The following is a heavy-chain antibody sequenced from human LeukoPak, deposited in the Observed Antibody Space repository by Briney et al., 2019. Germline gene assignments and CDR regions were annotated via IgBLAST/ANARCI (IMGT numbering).Heavy chain of an antibody. D-gene: IGHD1-7*01. CDR1: GFTVSSNY. CDR2: IYSGGST. CDR3: ARELRPYYYYYMDV. V-gene: IGHV3-66*02. Sequence: GGSLRLSCAASGFTVSSNYMSWVRQGPGKGLEWVSVIYSGGSTYYADSVKGRFTISRDNSKNTLYLQMNSLRAEDTAVYYCARELRPYYYYYMDVWGKGTTVTVSS. J-gene: IGHJ6*03.